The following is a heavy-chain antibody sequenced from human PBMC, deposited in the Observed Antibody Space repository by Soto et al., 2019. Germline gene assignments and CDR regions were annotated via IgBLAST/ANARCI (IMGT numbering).Heavy chain of an antibody. D-gene: IGHD5-12*01. V-gene: IGHV3-33*01. CDR3: ARKAVATSNVDY. CDR2: IWYDGSNK. CDR1: GFTFSSYG. Sequence: QVQLVESGGGVVQPGRSLRLSCAASGFTFSSYGMHWVRQAPGKGLERVAVIWYDGSNKYYADSVKGRFTISRDNSKNTLYLQMNSLRAEDTAVYYCARKAVATSNVDYWGQGTLVTVSS. J-gene: IGHJ4*02.